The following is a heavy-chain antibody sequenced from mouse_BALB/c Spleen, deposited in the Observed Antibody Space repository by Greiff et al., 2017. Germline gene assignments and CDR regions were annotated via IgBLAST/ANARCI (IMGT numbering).Heavy chain of an antibody. V-gene: IGHV14-3*02. CDR2: IDPANGNT. J-gene: IGHJ2*01. Sequence: VQLQQSGAELVKPGASVKLSCTASGFNIKDTYMHWVKQRPEQGLEWIGRIDPANGNTKYDPKFQGKATITADTSSNTAYLQLSSLTSEDTAVYYCARGLRSNYFDYWGQGTTLTVSS. D-gene: IGHD1-1*01. CDR1: GFNIKDTY. CDR3: ARGLRSNYFDY.